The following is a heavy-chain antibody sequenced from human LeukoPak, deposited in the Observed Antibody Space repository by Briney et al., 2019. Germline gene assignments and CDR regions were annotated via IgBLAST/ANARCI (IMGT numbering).Heavy chain of an antibody. CDR1: GYRFTSYW. Sequence: GESLKISCQGSGYRFTSYWIGWVRQMPGKGLEWMGIIYPGDSDTRYSPSFQGPVTISADKSISTAYLQWSHLKDLDTAMYYCARQGILTGYPYFDYWGQGTLVTVSS. V-gene: IGHV5-51*01. CDR3: ARQGILTGYPYFDY. D-gene: IGHD3-9*01. J-gene: IGHJ4*02. CDR2: IYPGDSDT.